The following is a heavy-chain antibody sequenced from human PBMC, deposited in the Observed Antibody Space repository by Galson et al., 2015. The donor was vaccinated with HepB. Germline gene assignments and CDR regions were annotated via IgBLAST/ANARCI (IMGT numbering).Heavy chain of an antibody. D-gene: IGHD2-15*01. J-gene: IGHJ5*02. Sequence: SVKVSCKASGYTFTSYDINWVRQATGQGLEWMGWMNPNSGNTGYAQKFQGRVTMTRNTSISTAYMELSSLRSEDTAVYYCARGGGYCSGGSCYGWFDPWGQGTLVTVSS. CDR2: MNPNSGNT. CDR3: ARGGGYCSGGSCYGWFDP. V-gene: IGHV1-8*01. CDR1: GYTFTSYD.